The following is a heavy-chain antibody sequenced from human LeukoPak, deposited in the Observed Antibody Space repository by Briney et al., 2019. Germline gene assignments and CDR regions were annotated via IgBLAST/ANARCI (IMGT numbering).Heavy chain of an antibody. Sequence: ASVKISCKASLYTFTSYAIYTGRHATGQGLEWIGGMNPNRGNTRYAHKIQGRVTMTSTTSISTGCMELSSLRSEDTAVSYCAIGQQLVRGAFDIWGQGTMVTVSS. V-gene: IGHV1-8*01. J-gene: IGHJ3*02. D-gene: IGHD6-13*01. CDR2: MNPNRGNT. CDR1: LYTFTSYA. CDR3: AIGQQLVRGAFDI.